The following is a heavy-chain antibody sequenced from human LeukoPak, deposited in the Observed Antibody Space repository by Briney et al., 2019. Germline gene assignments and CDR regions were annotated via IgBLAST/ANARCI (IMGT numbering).Heavy chain of an antibody. V-gene: IGHV1-8*01. CDR2: MNPNSGNT. J-gene: IGHJ4*02. D-gene: IGHD3-22*01. Sequence: GASVKVSCKASGYTFTSYDINWVRQATGQGLEWMGWMNPNSGNTGYAQKFQGRVTMTRNTSISTAYMELSSLRSEDTAVYYCARMFTSYYYDSSGYWIGPLDYWGQGTLVTVSP. CDR3: ARMFTSYYYDSSGYWIGPLDY. CDR1: GYTFTSYD.